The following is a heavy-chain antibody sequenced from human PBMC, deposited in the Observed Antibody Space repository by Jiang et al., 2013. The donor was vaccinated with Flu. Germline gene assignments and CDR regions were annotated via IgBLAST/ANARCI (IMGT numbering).Heavy chain of an antibody. CDR2: IYYSEGA. D-gene: IGHD3-10*02. CDR3: AAASSVTMWAFDF. J-gene: IGHJ3*01. CDR1: GASVSSGDYF. Sequence: GSGLVKPSETLSLTCTVSGASVSSGDYFWSWVRQPPGKGPEWIGYIYYSEGAFYNPSLKSRITVSLDTSRNQFSLKLSSVTAADTAMYFCAAASSVTMWAFDFWGQGKMVAVSS. V-gene: IGHV4-30-4*01.